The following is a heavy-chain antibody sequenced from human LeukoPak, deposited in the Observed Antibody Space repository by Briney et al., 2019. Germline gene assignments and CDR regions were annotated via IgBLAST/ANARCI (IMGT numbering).Heavy chain of an antibody. D-gene: IGHD4-23*01. CDR2: IYPAGSDT. J-gene: IGHJ4*02. CDR1: GYTFTTYW. Sequence: GESLKISCKVSGYTFTTYWIGWVRQMPGKGLEWMGIIYPAGSDTRYSPSFQGQVTISVDKSISTAYLQWNSLRAEDTAVYYCAKDAGYGGKSYFDYWGQGILVTVSS. CDR3: AKDAGYGGKSYFDY. V-gene: IGHV5-51*01.